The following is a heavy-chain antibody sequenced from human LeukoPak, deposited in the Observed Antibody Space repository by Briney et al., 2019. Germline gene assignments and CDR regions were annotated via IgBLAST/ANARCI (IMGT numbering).Heavy chain of an antibody. CDR3: SIPRVWGLNDDFYI. CDR2: IRSRVYGCTT. V-gene: IGHV3-49*03. J-gene: IGHJ3*02. CDR1: GFTSGDYA. Sequence: GRSLRLSCTASGFTSGDYALSWFRQAPGKGLEWIGFIRSRVYGCTTEYAASVKGRFTISRDASKSIAYLQMNSLKSEDTAVYYCSIPRVWGLNDDFYIWGQGTLVTVSS. D-gene: IGHD7-27*01.